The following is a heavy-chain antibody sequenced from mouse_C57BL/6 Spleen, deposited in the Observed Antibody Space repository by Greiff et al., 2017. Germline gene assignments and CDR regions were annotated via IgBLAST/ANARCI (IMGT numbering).Heavy chain of an antibody. CDR3: ARESLITTVVGYFDV. V-gene: IGHV5-4*01. CDR1: GFTFSSYA. CDR2: ISDGGSYT. Sequence: EVKLVESGGGLVKPGGSLKLSCAASGFTFSSYAMSWVRQTPEQRLEWVATISDGGSYTYYPDNVKGRFTISRDNAKNNLYLQMSHLKSEDTAMYYCARESLITTVVGYFDVWGTGTTVTVSS. D-gene: IGHD1-1*01. J-gene: IGHJ1*03.